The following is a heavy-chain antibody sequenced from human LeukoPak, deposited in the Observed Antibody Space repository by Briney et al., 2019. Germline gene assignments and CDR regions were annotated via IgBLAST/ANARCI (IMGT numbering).Heavy chain of an antibody. Sequence: SETLSLTCTVSGGSISSYYWSWIRQPPGKGLEWIGYIYYSGSTNYSPSLKSRVTISVDTSKNQFSLKLSSVTAADTAVYYCARGTIDGNSYFDYWGQGTLVTVSS. V-gene: IGHV4-59*01. D-gene: IGHD4-23*01. J-gene: IGHJ4*02. CDR1: GGSISSYY. CDR3: ARGTIDGNSYFDY. CDR2: IYYSGST.